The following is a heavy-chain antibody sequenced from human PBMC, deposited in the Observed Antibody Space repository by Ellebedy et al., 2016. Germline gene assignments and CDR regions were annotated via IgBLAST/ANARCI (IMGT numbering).Heavy chain of an antibody. CDR2: IIPINGVT. J-gene: IGHJ4*02. Sequence: ASVKVSCKASGGLFSSYAINWVRRAPGQGLEWMGRIIPINGVTNLAQKFQGRVTIIADESTSTAYMDVSNLRSDDTAVYYCARDQGAYGSGNYAFDSWGQGTLVTVSS. CDR3: ARDQGAYGSGNYAFDS. CDR1: GGLFSSYA. D-gene: IGHD3-10*01. V-gene: IGHV1-69*04.